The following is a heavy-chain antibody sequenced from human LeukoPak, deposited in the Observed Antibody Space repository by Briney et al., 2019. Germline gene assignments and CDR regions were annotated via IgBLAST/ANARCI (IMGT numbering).Heavy chain of an antibody. D-gene: IGHD4-11*01. J-gene: IGHJ6*02. CDR3: AKAYSDYGVDYYYGMDV. CDR1: GFTFSSYG. CDR2: ISYDGSNK. Sequence: GRSLRLSCAASGFTFSSYGIHWVRQAPDKGLERVAIISYDGSNKYYADSVKGRFTISRDNSKNTLYLQMNSLRAEDTAVYYCAKAYSDYGVDYYYGMDVWGQGTTVTVSS. V-gene: IGHV3-30*18.